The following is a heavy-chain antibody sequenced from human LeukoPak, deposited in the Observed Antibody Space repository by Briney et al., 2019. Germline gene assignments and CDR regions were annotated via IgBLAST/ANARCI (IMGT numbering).Heavy chain of an antibody. J-gene: IGHJ2*01. V-gene: IGHV4-34*01. CDR3: ASPRAPVVVPAAPNWYFDL. Sequence: KPSETLSLTCAVYGGSFSGYYWSWIRQPPGKGLEWIGEINHSGSTNYNPSLKSRVTISVDTSKNQFSLKLSSVTAADTAVYYCASPRAPVVVPAAPNWYFDLWGRGTLVTVSS. CDR2: INHSGST. D-gene: IGHD2-2*01. CDR1: GGSFSGYY.